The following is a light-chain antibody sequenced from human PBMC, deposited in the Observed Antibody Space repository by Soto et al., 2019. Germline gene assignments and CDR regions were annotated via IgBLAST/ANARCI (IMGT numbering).Light chain of an antibody. CDR3: QHYNIYSKA. J-gene: IGKJ1*01. CDR2: KAS. CDR1: QPISSW. Sequence: DIHLTQSPSTLSLSVGDRVTISCRASQPISSWLAWYQQKPGKAPKLLIYKASTLKSGVPSRFSGSGSGTEFTLTISSLQPDDFAAYYCQHYNIYSKAFGQGTKVDIK. V-gene: IGKV1-5*03.